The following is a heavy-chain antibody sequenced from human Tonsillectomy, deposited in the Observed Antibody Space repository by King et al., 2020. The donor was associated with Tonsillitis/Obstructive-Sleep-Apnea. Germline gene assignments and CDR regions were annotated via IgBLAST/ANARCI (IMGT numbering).Heavy chain of an antibody. J-gene: IGHJ1*01. Sequence: VQLVESGGGLVQPGRSLRLSCAASGFSFSGYAMHWVRQAPGKGLEWVALISYDGSITDYADSVKGRFTISRDNSQNTLYLQMNTLRVGDTAVYYCAQYIIIFPSPWGQGTLVTVSS. D-gene: IGHD3-10*01. CDR3: AQYIIIFPSP. CDR2: ISYDGSIT. V-gene: IGHV3-30*04. CDR1: GFSFSGYA.